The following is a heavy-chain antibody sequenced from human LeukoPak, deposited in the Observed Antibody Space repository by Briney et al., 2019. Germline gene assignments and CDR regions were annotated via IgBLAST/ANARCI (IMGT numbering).Heavy chain of an antibody. J-gene: IGHJ4*02. CDR3: ATYDILTGYDY. CDR2: ISASGGST. CDR1: GFTFSSSA. Sequence: GGSLRLSCAASGFTFSSSAMSWVRQVPGKGLEWVSGISASGGSTYYADSVKGRSTISRDNAKNSLYLQMNSLRAEDTAVYYCATYDILTGYDYWGQGTLVTVSS. D-gene: IGHD3-9*01. V-gene: IGHV3-23*01.